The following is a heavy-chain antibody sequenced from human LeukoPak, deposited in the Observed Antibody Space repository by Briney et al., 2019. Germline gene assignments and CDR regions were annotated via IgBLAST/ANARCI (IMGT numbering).Heavy chain of an antibody. Sequence: GGSLRLSCAASGFTFSSYGMHWVRQAPGKGLEWVAVIWYDGSNKYYADSVKGRFTISRDNSKNTLYLQMNSLRAEDTAVYYCAKGRGSGGNPFFDYWGQGTLVTVSS. CDR2: IWYDGSNK. J-gene: IGHJ4*02. CDR1: GFTFSSYG. CDR3: AKGRGSGGNPFFDY. D-gene: IGHD2-15*01. V-gene: IGHV3-33*06.